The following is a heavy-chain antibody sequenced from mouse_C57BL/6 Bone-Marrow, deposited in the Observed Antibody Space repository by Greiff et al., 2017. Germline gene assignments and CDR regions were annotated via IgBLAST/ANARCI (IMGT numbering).Heavy chain of an antibody. D-gene: IGHD1-1*01. V-gene: IGHV5-2*01. CDR3: ARHSTTVAQNY. CDR1: EYEFPSHD. CDR2: INSDGGST. J-gene: IGHJ2*01. Sequence: EVKLVESGGGLVQPGESLKLSCESNEYEFPSHDMSWVRTTPEKRLELVAAINSDGGSTYYPDTMERRFIIARDNTKRTLYLQMSSLRSEDTALYYSARHSTTVAQNYWGQGTTLTVSS.